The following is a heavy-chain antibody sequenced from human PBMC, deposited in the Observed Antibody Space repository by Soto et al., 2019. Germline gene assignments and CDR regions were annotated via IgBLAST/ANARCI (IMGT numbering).Heavy chain of an antibody. CDR1: GFTFGDYA. D-gene: IGHD1-26*01. Sequence: GGSLRLSCTASGFTFGDYAMSWFRQAPGKGLEWVGFIRGKAYGGTTEYAASVKGRFTISRDDSKSIAYLQMNSLKTEDTAVYYCTRDQGRWELHPNIPSDYWGQGTLVTVSS. CDR2: IRGKAYGGTT. CDR3: TRDQGRWELHPNIPSDY. V-gene: IGHV3-49*03. J-gene: IGHJ4*02.